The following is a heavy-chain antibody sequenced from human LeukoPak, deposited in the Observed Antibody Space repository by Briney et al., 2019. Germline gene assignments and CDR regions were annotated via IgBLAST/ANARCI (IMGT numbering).Heavy chain of an antibody. V-gene: IGHV4-39*01. CDR2: IYYSGST. CDR1: GGSISSSSNY. CDR3: AGYSSSWYY. J-gene: IGHJ4*02. Sequence: PSETLSLTCTVSGGSISSSSNYWGWIRQPPGKGLEWIGSIYYSGSTYYNPSLKSRVTISVDTSKNQFSLKLSSVTAADTAVYYCAGYSSSWYYWGQGTLVTVSS. D-gene: IGHD6-13*01.